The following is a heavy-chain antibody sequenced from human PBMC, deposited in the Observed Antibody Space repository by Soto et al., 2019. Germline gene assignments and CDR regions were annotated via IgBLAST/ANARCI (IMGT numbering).Heavy chain of an antibody. D-gene: IGHD3-22*01. CDR1: GFTFSNYA. V-gene: IGHV3-23*01. J-gene: IGHJ4*02. CDR3: ARDLFPDSSGYPDY. CDR2: ISGSGGTT. Sequence: EVQLLESGGGLVQPGGSLRLSCAASGFTFSNYAMTWVRQAPGKGLEWVSAISGSGGTTYYADSVKGRFTISRDNSKNTLYLQMNSLRAEDTAVYYCARDLFPDSSGYPDYWGQGTLVTVSS.